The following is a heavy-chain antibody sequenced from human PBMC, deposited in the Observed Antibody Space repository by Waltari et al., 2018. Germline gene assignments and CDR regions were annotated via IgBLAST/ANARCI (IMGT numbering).Heavy chain of an antibody. D-gene: IGHD3-10*01. CDR2: INQLGST. Sequence: QLHPQQWGAGLLKPSETLSLTVNIFGGSFSAYHWTWIRQSPGKGLEWIGEINQLGSTNSNPSLKSRVTISLDTSKNEFALKLDSVTAADTAVYFCAKGRLWFGDLRSWGQGTQVTVSS. J-gene: IGHJ4*02. V-gene: IGHV4-34*01. CDR1: GGSFSAYH. CDR3: AKGRLWFGDLRS.